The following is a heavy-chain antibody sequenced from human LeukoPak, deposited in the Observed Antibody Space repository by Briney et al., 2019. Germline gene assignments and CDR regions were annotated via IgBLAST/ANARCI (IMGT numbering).Heavy chain of an antibody. Sequence: SETLSLTCTVSGGSISSYYWSWIRQPPGKGLEWIGYMYYTGTTNYNPSLKSRVTISVDTSKIQFALKLSSVTAADTAVYYCARTGELVGYFDLWGRGTLVTVSS. V-gene: IGHV4-59*12. D-gene: IGHD1-26*01. CDR1: GGSISSYY. J-gene: IGHJ2*01. CDR2: MYYTGTT. CDR3: ARTGELVGYFDL.